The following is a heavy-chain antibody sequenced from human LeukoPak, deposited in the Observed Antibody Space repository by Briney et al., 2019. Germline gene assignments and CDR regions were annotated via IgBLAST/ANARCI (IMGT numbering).Heavy chain of an antibody. CDR1: GFTVSSNY. CDR2: VYSGGST. CDR3: ARGGTFPIFDY. V-gene: IGHV3-53*01. J-gene: IGHJ4*02. D-gene: IGHD2-15*01. Sequence: GGSLRLSCAASGFTVSSNYMSWVRQAPGKGLEWVSVVYSGGSTYYADSVKGRFTISRDNSKNTLYLQMNSLRAEDTAVYYCARGGTFPIFDYWGQGTLVTVSS.